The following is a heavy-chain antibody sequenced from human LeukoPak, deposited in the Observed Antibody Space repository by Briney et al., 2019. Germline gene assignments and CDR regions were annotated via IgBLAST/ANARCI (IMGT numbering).Heavy chain of an antibody. CDR1: GYTLTELS. J-gene: IGHJ4*02. D-gene: IGHD6-6*01. V-gene: IGHV1-24*01. CDR3: APRMAARPGYSE. Sequence: ASVKVSCKVSGYTLTELSMHWLRQAPGKGLEWMGGFDPEDGETIYAQKFQGRVTMTEDTSTDTAYMELSRLRCEDTAVYYCAPRMAARPGYSEWGQGTLVTVSS. CDR2: FDPEDGET.